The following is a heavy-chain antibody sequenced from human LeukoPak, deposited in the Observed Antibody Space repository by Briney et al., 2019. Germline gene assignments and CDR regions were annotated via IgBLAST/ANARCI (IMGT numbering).Heavy chain of an antibody. J-gene: IGHJ6*02. CDR3: ARQHDIVVVPAAPYYYYYGMDV. D-gene: IGHD2-2*01. CDR2: IYYSGST. CDR1: GGSISSYY. Sequence: PSETLSLTCTVSGGSISSYYWSWIRQPPVEGLEWIGYIYYSGSTNYNPSLKSRVTISVDTSKNQFSLKLSSVTAADTAVYYCARQHDIVVVPAAPYYYYYGMDVWGQGTTVTVSS. V-gene: IGHV4-59*08.